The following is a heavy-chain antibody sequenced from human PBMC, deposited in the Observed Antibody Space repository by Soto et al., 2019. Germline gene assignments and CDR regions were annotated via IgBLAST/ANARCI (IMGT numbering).Heavy chain of an antibody. CDR2: IYYSGST. V-gene: IGHV4-31*03. CDR3: ARDRRPVTSHYYYYGMDV. CDR1: GGSISSGGYY. Sequence: SETLSLTCTVSGGSISSGGYYWSWIRQHPGKGLEWIGYIYYSGSTYYNPSLKSRVTISVDTSKNQFSLKLSSVTAADTAVYYCARDRRPVTSHYYYYGMDVWGQGTTVTGSS. J-gene: IGHJ6*02. D-gene: IGHD4-17*01.